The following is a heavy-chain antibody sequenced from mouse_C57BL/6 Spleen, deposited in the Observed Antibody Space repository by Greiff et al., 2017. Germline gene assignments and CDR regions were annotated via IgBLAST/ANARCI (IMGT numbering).Heavy chain of an antibody. CDR3: ARSTTVVANFDY. V-gene: IGHV1-4*01. J-gene: IGHJ2*01. Sequence: VQLQQSGAELARPGASVKMSCKASGYTFTSYTMHWVKQRPGQGLEWIGYINPSSGYTKYNQKFKYKATLTADKSSSTAYMQLSSLTSEDAAVYYCARSTTVVANFDYWGQGTTLTVSS. CDR1: GYTFTSYT. CDR2: INPSSGYT. D-gene: IGHD1-1*01.